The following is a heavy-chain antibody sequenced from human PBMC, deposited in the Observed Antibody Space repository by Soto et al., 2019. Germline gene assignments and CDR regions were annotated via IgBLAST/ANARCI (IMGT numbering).Heavy chain of an antibody. J-gene: IGHJ4*02. CDR1: GFTFSSYA. V-gene: IGHV3-23*01. CDR3: AKADYHSGGTFTLDY. CDR2: ISPTDGTT. D-gene: IGHD3-10*01. Sequence: GGSLRLSCAASGFTFSSYAMTWVRQAPGKGLEWVSLISPTDGTTYYADSVKGQFTISRDNSKNTLYLQMNSLRAEDTAVYYCAKADYHSGGTFTLDYWGQGTLVTVSS.